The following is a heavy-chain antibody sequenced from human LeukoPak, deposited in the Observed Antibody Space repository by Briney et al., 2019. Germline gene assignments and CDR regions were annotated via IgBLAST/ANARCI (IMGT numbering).Heavy chain of an antibody. CDR2: INTHTGNT. J-gene: IGHJ4*02. CDR3: ARGPGGCTGGSCYYDY. Sequence: GASVKVSCKASGYSFTTYDISWVRQAPGQGLEWKGWINTHTGNTNYAQKLQDRVTVTTDTSTSTAYVELRSLRSDDTAVYYCARGPGGCTGGSCYYDYWGQGTLVTVSS. CDR1: GYSFTTYD. D-gene: IGHD2-15*01. V-gene: IGHV1-18*01.